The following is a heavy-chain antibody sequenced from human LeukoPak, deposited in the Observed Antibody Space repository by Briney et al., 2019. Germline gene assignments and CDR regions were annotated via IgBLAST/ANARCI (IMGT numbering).Heavy chain of an antibody. CDR3: AKVSGSYYDYYGMDV. V-gene: IGHV3-23*01. Sequence: GGSLRLSCAASGSTFSSYAMSWVRQAPEKGLEWVSIIRGSGGNTYDGDSVKGRFTISSDNTKNTLYLQMNSLRAEDTAVYYCAKVSGSYYDYYGMDVWGQGTTVTVSS. J-gene: IGHJ6*02. CDR2: IRGSGGNT. D-gene: IGHD1-26*01. CDR1: GSTFSSYA.